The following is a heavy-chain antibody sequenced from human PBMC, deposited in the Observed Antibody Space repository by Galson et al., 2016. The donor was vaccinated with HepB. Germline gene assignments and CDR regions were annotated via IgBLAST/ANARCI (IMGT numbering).Heavy chain of an antibody. CDR1: GFNFGDHV. Sequence: SLRLSCAASGFNFGDHVMNWVRQAPGKGLEWVSLISWDAYVTSYADSVKGRFTISRDNRHNSLYLQMNNLRTEDTALYYCVRSYSSLTSGYFDGWGRGTLVSVSS. D-gene: IGHD3-16*02. J-gene: IGHJ4*02. V-gene: IGHV3-43*01. CDR3: VRSYSSLTSGYFDG. CDR2: ISWDAYVT.